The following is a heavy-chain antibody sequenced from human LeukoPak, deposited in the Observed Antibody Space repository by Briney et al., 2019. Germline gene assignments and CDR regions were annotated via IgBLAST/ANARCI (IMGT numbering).Heavy chain of an antibody. Sequence: SETLSLTCAVYGGSFSGYYWSWIRQPADKGLEWIGRIYSTGSTNYNPSLKGRVTISVDTSNNQFSLSLRSVTAADTAIYYCARDRGGAYTFDNWGQGALVTVSS. CDR3: ARDRGGAYTFDN. CDR1: GGSFSGYY. D-gene: IGHD2-21*01. J-gene: IGHJ4*02. V-gene: IGHV4-4*07. CDR2: IYSTGST.